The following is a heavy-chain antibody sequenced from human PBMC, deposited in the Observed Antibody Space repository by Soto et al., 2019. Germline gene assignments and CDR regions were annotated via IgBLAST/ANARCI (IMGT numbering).Heavy chain of an antibody. V-gene: IGHV1-2*04. J-gene: IGHJ4*02. CDR2: INPNSGGT. D-gene: IGHD5-18*01. CDR3: ARVEYSYGYHY. Sequence: SVKVSCKASGYTFTGYYRHRVRQAPGQGLEWMGWINPNSGGTNYAQKFQGWVTMTRDTSISTAYMELSRLRSDDTAVYYCARVEYSYGYHYWGQGTLVTVSS. CDR1: GYTFTGYY.